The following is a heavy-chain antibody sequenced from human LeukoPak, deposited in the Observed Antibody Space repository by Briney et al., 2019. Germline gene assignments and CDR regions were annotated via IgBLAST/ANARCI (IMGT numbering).Heavy chain of an antibody. V-gene: IGHV3-21*01. J-gene: IGHJ4*02. CDR2: ISSSSRYI. CDR3: ASSSTSEDHDY. CDR1: RVTLSSNS. D-gene: IGHD2-2*01. Sequence: HRLSVEAPRVTLSSNSRNWLRQSTGKGLEWVSSISSSSRYIYYADSVKGRFTISRDNAKNSLYLQMNSLRAEDTAVYYCASSSTSEDHDYWGQGTLVTVSS.